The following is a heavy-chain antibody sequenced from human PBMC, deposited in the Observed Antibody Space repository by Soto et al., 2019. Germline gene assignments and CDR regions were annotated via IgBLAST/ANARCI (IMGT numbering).Heavy chain of an antibody. CDR2: IWYDGSNK. CDR3: ARDHPTEVTTLDY. V-gene: IGHV3-33*01. Sequence: QVQLVESGGGVVQPGRSLRLSCAVSGFTFSSYGMHWVRQAPGKGLEWVAVIWYDGSNKYYADSVKGRFTISRDNSKNTLYLQMNSLRAEDTAVYYCARDHPTEVTTLDYWGQGTLVTVSS. J-gene: IGHJ4*02. D-gene: IGHD4-17*01. CDR1: GFTFSSYG.